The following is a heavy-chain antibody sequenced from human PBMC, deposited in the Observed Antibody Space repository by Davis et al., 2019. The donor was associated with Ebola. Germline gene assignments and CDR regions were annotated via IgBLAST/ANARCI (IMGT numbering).Heavy chain of an antibody. CDR3: ASLRRTITGMDDAFDI. V-gene: IGHV5-51*01. CDR1: GKSFASQW. D-gene: IGHD2-8*02. Sequence: GESLKISCKHSGKSFASQWLGRVRQRPGKGLEGMGIIYTGYSDTRYSPSFRGQVTISADKSIKTAFLQWSSLKASDTAMYYCASLRRTITGMDDAFDIWGQGTMVTVSS. CDR2: IYTGYSDT. J-gene: IGHJ3*02.